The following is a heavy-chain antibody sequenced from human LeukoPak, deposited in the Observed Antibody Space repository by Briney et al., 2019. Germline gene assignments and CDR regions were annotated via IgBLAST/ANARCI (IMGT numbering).Heavy chain of an antibody. Sequence: GGSLRLSCAASGFTFSSFTMVWVRQAPGEGLEWVSSISPTSSYIYYADSLKGRFTISRDNAKNTLYMQMNSLRAEDTAVYYCARDVEMYSSTWSDAFDIWGQGTMVTVSS. V-gene: IGHV3-21*01. CDR1: GFTFSSFT. CDR3: ARDVEMYSSTWSDAFDI. D-gene: IGHD6-13*01. CDR2: ISPTSSYI. J-gene: IGHJ3*02.